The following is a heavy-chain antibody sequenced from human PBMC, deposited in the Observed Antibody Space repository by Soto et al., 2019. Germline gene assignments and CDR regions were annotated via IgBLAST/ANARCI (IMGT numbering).Heavy chain of an antibody. CDR3: ARCSRLFRAAFDI. V-gene: IGHV3-48*01. D-gene: IGHD2-15*01. CDR2: ISSSSSTI. CDR1: GFTFSSYS. J-gene: IGHJ3*02. Sequence: EVQLVESGGGLVQPGGSLRLSCAASGFTFSSYSMNWVRQAPGKGLEWVSYISSSSSTIYYADSVKGRFTISRDNAKNSLYLQMNSLRAEDTAVYYCARCSRLFRAAFDIWGQGTMVTVSS.